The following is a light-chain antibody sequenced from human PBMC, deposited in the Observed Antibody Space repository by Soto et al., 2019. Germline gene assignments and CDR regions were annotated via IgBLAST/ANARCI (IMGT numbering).Light chain of an antibody. CDR1: RSNIGSNY. J-gene: IGLJ2*01. CDR2: SDN. Sequence: QSVLTQPPSASGTPGQRVTISCSGSRSNIGSNYVYWYQQLPGTAPKLLISSDNQWPSGVPDRFSGYKSGTSASLAIGGLRSDDEADYYCATWDDSLKSVVFGGGTKLTVL. V-gene: IGLV1-47*02. CDR3: ATWDDSLKSVV.